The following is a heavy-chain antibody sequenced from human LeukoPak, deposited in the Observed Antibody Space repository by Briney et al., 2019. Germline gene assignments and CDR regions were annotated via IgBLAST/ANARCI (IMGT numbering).Heavy chain of an antibody. J-gene: IGHJ4*02. V-gene: IGHV4-30-2*01. Sequence: SETLSLTCTVSGGSISSGGYYWSWIRQPPGKGLEWIGYIYHSGSTYYNPSLKSRVTISVDRSKNQFSLKLSSVTAADTAVYYCARVRILAAGTGAPYDYWGQGTLVTVSS. CDR3: ARVRILAAGTGAPYDY. CDR1: GGSISSGGYY. D-gene: IGHD6-13*01. CDR2: IYHSGST.